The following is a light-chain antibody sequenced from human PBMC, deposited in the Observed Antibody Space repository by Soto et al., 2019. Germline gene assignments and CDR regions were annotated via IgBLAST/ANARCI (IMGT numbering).Light chain of an antibody. Sequence: QSALTQPPSASGSPGQSVTISCTGTSSDVGGYNYVSWYQHHPGKGPKFMIYAVSKRTSGVPDRFSGSKSGNTASLTVAGLQAEDEAEYYCSSFAGSNTVFGGGTKLTVL. CDR3: SSFAGSNTV. CDR1: SSDVGGYNY. CDR2: AVS. V-gene: IGLV2-8*01. J-gene: IGLJ2*01.